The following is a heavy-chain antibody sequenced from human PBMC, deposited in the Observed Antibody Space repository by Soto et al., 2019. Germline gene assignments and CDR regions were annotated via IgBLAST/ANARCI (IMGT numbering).Heavy chain of an antibody. D-gene: IGHD4-17*01. CDR3: ARDNGDYVYDY. V-gene: IGHV4-59*01. CDR2: THYSGST. Sequence: QVQLQESGPGLVKPSETLSLTCTVSGASISNFYWTWIRQPPGKGLEWIGYTHYSGSTDYNSYLKSRVTISVDRAQNPVSLKLTSVTAADTAVYYCARDNGDYVYDYWGQGTLVTVSS. J-gene: IGHJ4*02. CDR1: GASISNFY.